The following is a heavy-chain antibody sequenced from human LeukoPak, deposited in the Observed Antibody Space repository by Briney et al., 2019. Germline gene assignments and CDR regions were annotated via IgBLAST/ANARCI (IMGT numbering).Heavy chain of an antibody. CDR1: GDSISGYY. CDR2: INHSGST. J-gene: IGHJ4*02. Sequence: SETLSLTCTVSGDSISGYYWSWIRQPPGKGLEWIGEINHSGSTNYNPSLKSRVTISVDTSKNQFSLKLSSVTAADTAVYYCAPTIFGVVSLTGTNIPPGWGQGTLVTVSS. D-gene: IGHD3-3*01. CDR3: APTIFGVVSLTGTNIPPG. V-gene: IGHV4-34*01.